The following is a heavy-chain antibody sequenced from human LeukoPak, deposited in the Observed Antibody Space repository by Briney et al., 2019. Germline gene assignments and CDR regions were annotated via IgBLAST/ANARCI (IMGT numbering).Heavy chain of an antibody. CDR2: IYYSGIT. J-gene: IGHJ4*02. D-gene: IGHD3-3*01. V-gene: IGHV4-39*01. CDR1: GDSISTSNYY. CDR3: ARSYAYYDFWSGYYTGGGWYFDY. Sequence: PSETLSLTCTVSGDSISTSNYYWGWIRQSPGKGLEWIGNIYYSGITYSNPSLTSRVTISLDTSKNQFSLKLSSVTAADTAVYYCARSYAYYDFWSGYYTGGGWYFDYWGQGTLVTVSS.